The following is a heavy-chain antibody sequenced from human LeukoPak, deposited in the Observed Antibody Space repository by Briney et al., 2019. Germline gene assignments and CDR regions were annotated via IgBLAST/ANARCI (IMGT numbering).Heavy chain of an antibody. D-gene: IGHD6-19*01. CDR1: GYTFTSYD. J-gene: IGHJ5*02. CDR3: ARASGWPNNWSDP. CDR2: MNPNSGNT. V-gene: IGHV1-8*01. Sequence: GASVKVSCKASGYTFTSYDINWVRQATGQGLEWMGWMNPNSGNTGYAQKFQGRVTMTRNTSIGTAYMELSSLRSEDTAVYYCARASGWPNNWSDPWGQGTLVTVSS.